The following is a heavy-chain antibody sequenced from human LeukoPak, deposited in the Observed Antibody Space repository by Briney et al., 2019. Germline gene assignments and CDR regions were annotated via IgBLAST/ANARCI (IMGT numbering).Heavy chain of an antibody. CDR1: GVTLSSYA. CDR3: ARAPVVGQGGY. Sequence: GGSLRLSCAASGVTLSSYAMSWARQAPGKGLEWVSGISSSGSGGNTYYADSVKGRFTISRDSSKNTLYLQMNSLRAEDTAVYYCARAPVVGQGGYWGQGTLVTVSS. V-gene: IGHV3-23*01. J-gene: IGHJ4*02. CDR2: ISSSGSGGNT. D-gene: IGHD2-15*01.